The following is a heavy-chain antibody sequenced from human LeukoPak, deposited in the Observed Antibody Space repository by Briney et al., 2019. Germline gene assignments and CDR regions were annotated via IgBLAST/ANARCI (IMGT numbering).Heavy chain of an antibody. CDR1: GFTVSSYA. Sequence: SQTLSCAASGFTVSSYAMSWYRQATGKGLEWVSAISGSGGSTYYADSVKGRFTISRDNAKNSLYLQMNSLRAEDTAVYYCARDRPEYFQHWGQGTLVTVSS. J-gene: IGHJ1*01. CDR2: ISGSGGST. V-gene: IGHV3-23*01. CDR3: ARDRPEYFQH.